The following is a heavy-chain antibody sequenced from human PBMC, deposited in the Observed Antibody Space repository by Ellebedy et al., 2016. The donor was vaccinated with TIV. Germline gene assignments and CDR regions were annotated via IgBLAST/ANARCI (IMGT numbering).Heavy chain of an antibody. J-gene: IGHJ5*02. CDR3: ARGGGAYMYNWFDP. V-gene: IGHV4-30-2*01. D-gene: IGHD3-16*01. Sequence: MPSETLSLTCAVPGGSISSGGYSWSWIRQPPGKGLEWIGYIYHSGSTYYNPSLKSRVTISVDRSKNQFSLKLSSVTAADTAVYYCARGGGAYMYNWFDPWGQGTLVTVSS. CDR1: GGSISSGGYS. CDR2: IYHSGST.